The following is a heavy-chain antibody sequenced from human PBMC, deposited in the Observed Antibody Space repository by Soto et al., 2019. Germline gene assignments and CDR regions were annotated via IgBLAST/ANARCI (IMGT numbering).Heavy chain of an antibody. CDR2: IYYSGST. CDR3: ARDGGATYFDY. CDR1: GGSISSSSYY. Sequence: SETLSLTCTVSGGSISSSSYYWGWIRQPPGKGLEWIGSIYYSGSTYYNPSLKRLVTISVDTSKNQFSLKLSSVTAGETAVYYCARDGGATYFDYWGQGTLVTVSS. V-gene: IGHV4-39*02. D-gene: IGHD1-26*01. J-gene: IGHJ4*02.